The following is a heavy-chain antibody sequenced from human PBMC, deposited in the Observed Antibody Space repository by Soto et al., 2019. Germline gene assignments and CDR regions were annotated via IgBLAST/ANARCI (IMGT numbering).Heavy chain of an antibody. V-gene: IGHV3-33*01. CDR1: GFTFSSYG. J-gene: IGHJ4*02. D-gene: IGHD5-18*01. Sequence: GESLKISCAASGFTFSSYGMHWVRQAPGKGLEWVAVIWYDGSNKYYADSVKGRFTISRDNSKNTLYLQMNSLRAEDTAVYYCAREKYSYGLDYWGQGTLVTVSS. CDR2: IWYDGSNK. CDR3: AREKYSYGLDY.